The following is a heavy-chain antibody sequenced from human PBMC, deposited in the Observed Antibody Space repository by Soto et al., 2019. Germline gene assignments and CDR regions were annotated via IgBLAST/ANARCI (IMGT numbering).Heavy chain of an antibody. CDR2: ITDRGNT. J-gene: IGHJ6*02. CDR1: GFTFSSYS. D-gene: IGHD5-12*01. Sequence: GGSLRLSCAASGFTFSSYSMCWVRQAPGKGLEWVSAITDRGNTYYADSLKGRITIFRDNSKKTLFLQINSLRAEDTAVYFCAKEAVVTSINYYYYALDVWGRGTTVTVSS. V-gene: IGHV3-23*01. CDR3: AKEAVVTSINYYYYALDV.